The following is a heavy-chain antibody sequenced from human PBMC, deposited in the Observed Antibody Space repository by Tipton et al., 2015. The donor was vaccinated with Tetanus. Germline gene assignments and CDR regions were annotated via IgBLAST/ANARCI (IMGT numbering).Heavy chain of an antibody. CDR1: GGSISSNSYY. Sequence: TLSLTCTLSGGSISSNSYYWGWIRQPPGKGLEWIGSIYYSGSTQYNPSLKSRATISVDTSKIQFSLKLASVTAADTAVYYCARGFTISMIVVEGPYGLDVWGQGTTVTVSS. CDR3: ARGFTISMIVVEGPYGLDV. J-gene: IGHJ6*02. D-gene: IGHD3-22*01. CDR2: IYYSGST. V-gene: IGHV4-39*01.